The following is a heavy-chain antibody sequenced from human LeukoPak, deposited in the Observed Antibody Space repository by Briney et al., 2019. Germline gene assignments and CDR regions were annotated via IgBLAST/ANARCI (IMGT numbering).Heavy chain of an antibody. CDR2: IHYSGST. V-gene: IGHV4-39*01. CDR1: GASISTTTYY. CDR3: ARLPGAAGDYYYCGMDV. D-gene: IGHD6-13*01. Sequence: PSETLSLTCSVSGASISTTTYYWGWIRQPPGKGLEWIVSIHYSGSTYYNPSLKSRVTISVDTSKNQFSLKMSSVTAADTAVYYCARLPGAAGDYYYCGMDVWGQGTTVT. J-gene: IGHJ6*02.